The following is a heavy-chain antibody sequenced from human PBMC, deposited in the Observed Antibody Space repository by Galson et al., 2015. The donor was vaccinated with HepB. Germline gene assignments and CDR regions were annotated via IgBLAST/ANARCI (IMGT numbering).Heavy chain of an antibody. CDR3: ARLGRGDFGARYYGVDV. Sequence: QSGAEVKKPGESLRISCKGSGYSFINYWIIWVRQMPGRGLEYMGKIDPTDSYPNYNPSFQGHVTISSDKSINTAYLQWSSLKASDTAMYFCARLGRGDFGARYYGVDVWGQGTTVTVSS. CDR2: IDPTDSYP. J-gene: IGHJ6*02. V-gene: IGHV5-10-1*01. CDR1: GYSFINYW. D-gene: IGHD4-17*01.